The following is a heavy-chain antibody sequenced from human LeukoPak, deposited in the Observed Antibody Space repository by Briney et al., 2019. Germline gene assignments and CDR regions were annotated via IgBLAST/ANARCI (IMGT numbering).Heavy chain of an antibody. D-gene: IGHD1-7*01. CDR2: ISSGGGST. CDR3: AKEGTISRSYYFDY. V-gene: IGHV3-23*01. J-gene: IGHJ4*02. CDR1: GFTFSSYS. Sequence: GGSLRLSCAASGFTFSSYSMNWVRQAPGKGLEWVSDISSGGGSTFYADSVKGRFTISRDNSKNTLYLQMNSLRAEDTAVYFCAKEGTISRSYYFDYWGQGALVTVSS.